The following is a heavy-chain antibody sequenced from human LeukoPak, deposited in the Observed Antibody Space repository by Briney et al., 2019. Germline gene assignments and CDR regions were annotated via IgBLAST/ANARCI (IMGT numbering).Heavy chain of an antibody. J-gene: IGHJ6*03. CDR2: IYYSGST. V-gene: IGHV4-59*11. CDR1: GGSISSHY. CDR3: ARRVAYFYYMDV. Sequence: SETLSLTCTVSGGSISSHYWSWIRQPPGKGLEWIGYIYYSGSTNYNPSLKSRVTISVDTSKNQSSLKLSSVTAADTAVYYCARRVAYFYYMDVWGKGTTVTVSS. D-gene: IGHD5-12*01.